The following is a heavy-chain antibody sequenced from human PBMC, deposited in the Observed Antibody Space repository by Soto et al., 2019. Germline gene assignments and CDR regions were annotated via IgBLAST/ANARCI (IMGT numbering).Heavy chain of an antibody. CDR1: GFTFSSYA. D-gene: IGHD3-3*01. CDR3: AKDETLRFLEWLSTDAFDI. J-gene: IGHJ3*02. Sequence: GESLRLSCAASGFTFSSYAMSWVRQAPGKWLEWVSAISGSGGSTYYADSVKGRFTISRDNSKNTLYLQMNSLRAEDTAVYYCAKDETLRFLEWLSTDAFDIWGQGTMVTVSS. CDR2: ISGSGGST. V-gene: IGHV3-23*01.